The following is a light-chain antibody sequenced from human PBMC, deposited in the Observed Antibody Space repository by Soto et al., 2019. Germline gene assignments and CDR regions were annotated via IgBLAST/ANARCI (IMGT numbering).Light chain of an antibody. CDR3: ATWDDSLNGVV. J-gene: IGLJ2*01. CDR1: SSNIGTNF. CDR2: SDN. Sequence: QSVLTRPPSASGTPGQRVTISCSGSSSNIGTNFVSWYQHLPGAAPKLLIYSDNQRPSGVPDRFAGSKSGTSASLAISGLRSEDEADYYCATWDDSLNGVVFGGGTKLTVL. V-gene: IGLV1-44*01.